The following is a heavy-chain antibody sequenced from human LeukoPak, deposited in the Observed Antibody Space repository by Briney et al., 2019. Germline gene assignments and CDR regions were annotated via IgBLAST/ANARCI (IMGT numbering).Heavy chain of an antibody. Sequence: GASVKVSCKASGYTFTSYYMHWVRQAPGQGLEWMGIINPSSGSTSYAQKFQGRVTITRDTSASTAYMELSSLRSEDTAVYYCATLGYCSSTSCSPGDYYYYGMDVWGQGTTVTVSS. V-gene: IGHV1-46*01. CDR3: ATLGYCSSTSCSPGDYYYYGMDV. CDR1: GYTFTSYY. CDR2: INPSSGST. D-gene: IGHD2-2*01. J-gene: IGHJ6*02.